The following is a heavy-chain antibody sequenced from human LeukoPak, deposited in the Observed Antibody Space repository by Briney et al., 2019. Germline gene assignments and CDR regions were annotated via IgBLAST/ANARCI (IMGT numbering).Heavy chain of an antibody. CDR3: ARGTGYSYGSVGY. V-gene: IGHV1-2*04. D-gene: IGHD5-18*01. J-gene: IGHJ4*02. CDR2: INPNSGGT. CDR1: GYTLTELS. Sequence: ASVKVSCKVSGYTLTELSMHWVRQAPGQGLGWMGWINPNSGGTNYAQKFQGWVTMTRDTSISTAYMELSRLRSDDTAVYYCARGTGYSYGSVGYWGQGTLVTVSS.